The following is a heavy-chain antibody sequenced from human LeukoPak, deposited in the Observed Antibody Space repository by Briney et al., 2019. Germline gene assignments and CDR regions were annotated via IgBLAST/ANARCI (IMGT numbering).Heavy chain of an antibody. CDR3: ARYGSAETFNY. CDR1: GYSISSGYY. D-gene: IGHD3-10*01. J-gene: IGHJ4*02. V-gene: IGHV4-38-2*01. Sequence: SETLSLTCAVSGYSISSGYYWGWIRLPPGKGLEWIGSIYHSGSTYYNPSLKSRVTISVDTSKNQFSLKLSSVTAADTAVYYCARYGSAETFNYWGQGTLVTVSS. CDR2: IYHSGST.